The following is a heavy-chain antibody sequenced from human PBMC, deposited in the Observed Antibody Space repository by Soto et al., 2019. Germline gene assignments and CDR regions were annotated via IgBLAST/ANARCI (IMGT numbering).Heavy chain of an antibody. D-gene: IGHD2-15*01. Sequence: GGSLRLSCAASGFTFSSYAMSWVRQAPGKGLEWVSAISGSGGSTYYADSVKGRFTISRDNSKNTLYLQMNGLRAEDTAVYYCANLGVVVVAATPLPHFDYWGQGTLVTVSS. J-gene: IGHJ4*02. CDR2: ISGSGGST. CDR1: GFTFSSYA. V-gene: IGHV3-23*01. CDR3: ANLGVVVVAATPLPHFDY.